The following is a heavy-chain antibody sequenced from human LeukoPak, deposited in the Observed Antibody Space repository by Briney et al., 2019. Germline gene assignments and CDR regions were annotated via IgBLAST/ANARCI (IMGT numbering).Heavy chain of an antibody. CDR2: TYYRSKWYN. V-gene: IGHV6-1*01. J-gene: IGHJ1*01. Sequence: SQTLSLTCAISGDSVSSNSAAWNWIRQSPSRGLEWLGRTYYRSKWYNDYAVSVKSRITINPDTSKNQFSLQLNSVTAADTAVYYCARHFSEDGYNAAPFQHWGQGTLVTVSS. CDR1: GDSVSSNSAA. D-gene: IGHD5-24*01. CDR3: ARHFSEDGYNAAPFQH.